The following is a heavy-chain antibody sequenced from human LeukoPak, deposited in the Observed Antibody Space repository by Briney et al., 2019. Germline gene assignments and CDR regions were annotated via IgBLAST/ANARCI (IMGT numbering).Heavy chain of an antibody. CDR3: ASLGWLLHRSYDY. CDR1: GGTFISYA. V-gene: IGHV1-69*05. Sequence: SXXVSCKASGGTFISYAISWVRQAPGQGLEWMGRIIPIFGTANYAQKSQGRVTITTDESTSTAYMELSSLRSEDTAVYYCASLGWLLHRSYDYWGQGTLVTVSS. D-gene: IGHD3-22*01. J-gene: IGHJ4*02. CDR2: IIPIFGTA.